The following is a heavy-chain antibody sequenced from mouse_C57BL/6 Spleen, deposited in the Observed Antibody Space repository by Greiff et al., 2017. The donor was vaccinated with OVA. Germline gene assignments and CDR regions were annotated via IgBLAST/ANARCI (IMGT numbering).Heavy chain of an antibody. Sequence: QVQLQQPGAELVRPGSSVKLSCKASGYTFTSYWMHWVKQRPIQGLEWIGNIDPSDSETHYNQKFKDKATLTVDKSSSTAYMQLSSLTSEDSAVYDCARDGEGPYYAMDYWGQGTSVTVSS. CDR1: GYTFTSYW. V-gene: IGHV1-52*01. J-gene: IGHJ4*01. CDR3: ARDGEGPYYAMDY. D-gene: IGHD1-2*01. CDR2: IDPSDSET.